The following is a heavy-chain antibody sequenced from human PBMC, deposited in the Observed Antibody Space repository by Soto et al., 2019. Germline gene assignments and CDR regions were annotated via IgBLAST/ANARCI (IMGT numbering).Heavy chain of an antibody. CDR2: ISYDGSNK. CDR3: AKDHCSSTSCYDEGPYYYYGMDV. V-gene: IGHV3-30*18. CDR1: GFTFSSYG. J-gene: IGHJ6*02. D-gene: IGHD2-2*01. Sequence: GGSLRLSCAASGFTFSSYGMHWVRQAPGKGLEWVAVISYDGSNKYYADSVKGRFTISRDNSKNTLYLQMNSLRAEDTAVYYCAKDHCSSTSCYDEGPYYYYGMDVWGQGTTVTVSS.